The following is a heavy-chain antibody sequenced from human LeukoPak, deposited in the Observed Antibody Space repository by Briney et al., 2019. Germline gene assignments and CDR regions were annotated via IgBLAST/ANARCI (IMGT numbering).Heavy chain of an antibody. CDR1: GFTVSNNY. J-gene: IGHJ4*02. CDR2: IYSGGYT. V-gene: IGHV3-66*04. CDR3: ARQAHAASYYFDY. Sequence: PGGSLRLSCAASGFTVSNNYMSWVRQAPGKGLEWVSVIYSGGYTYYADSVKGRFTISRDNAKNSLYLQMNSLRAEDTAVYYCARQAHAASYYFDYWGQGTLVTVSS.